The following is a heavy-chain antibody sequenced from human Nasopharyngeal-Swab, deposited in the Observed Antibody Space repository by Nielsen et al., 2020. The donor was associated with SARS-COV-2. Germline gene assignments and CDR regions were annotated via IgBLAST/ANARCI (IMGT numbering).Heavy chain of an antibody. J-gene: IGHJ4*02. Sequence: ESLKISCTVSGGSISSYYWSWIRQPPGKGLEWIGYIYYSGSTNYNPSLKSRVTISVDTSKNQFSLKLSSVTAADTAVYYCARSTYCGGDCQNYFDYWGQGTLVTVSS. CDR3: ARSTYCGGDCQNYFDY. V-gene: IGHV4-59*08. D-gene: IGHD2-21*02. CDR2: IYYSGST. CDR1: GGSISSYY.